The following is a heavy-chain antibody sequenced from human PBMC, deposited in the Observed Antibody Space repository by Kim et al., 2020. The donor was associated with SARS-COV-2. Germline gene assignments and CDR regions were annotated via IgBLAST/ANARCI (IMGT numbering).Heavy chain of an antibody. V-gene: IGHV3-7*01. CDR1: GLTFSSSW. Sequence: GGSLRLSCVASGLTFSSSWMSWVRQAPGKGPEWVANINPDESEKYYVDSVKGRFTISRDNAKNSLYLQMNSLRAEDTAVYYCARVRWVFDNWGQGILVTVSS. J-gene: IGHJ4*02. D-gene: IGHD4-17*01. CDR2: INPDESEK. CDR3: ARVRWVFDN.